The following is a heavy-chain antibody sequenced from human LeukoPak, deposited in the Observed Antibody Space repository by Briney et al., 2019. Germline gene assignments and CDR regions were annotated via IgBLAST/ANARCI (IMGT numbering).Heavy chain of an antibody. D-gene: IGHD3-22*01. CDR2: IYYSGST. CDR1: GGYISTYY. Sequence: SETLSLTCTVSGGYISTYYWSWIRQPPGKGLDWIGYIYYSGSTNYNPSLKSRVTISLDTSKNQFSLRLSSVPAADTAVYYCARSYDSRGYYYYGMDVWGQGTTVTVSS. CDR3: ARSYDSRGYYYYGMDV. J-gene: IGHJ6*02. V-gene: IGHV4-59*01.